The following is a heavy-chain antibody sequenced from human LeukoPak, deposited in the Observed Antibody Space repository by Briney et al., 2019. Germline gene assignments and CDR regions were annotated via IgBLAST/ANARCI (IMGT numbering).Heavy chain of an antibody. J-gene: IGHJ3*02. CDR2: ISASAGRT. D-gene: IGHD1-1*01. CDR3: AKSTTTGLNDAFDI. CDR1: GFTFSNYA. Sequence: PGGSLRLSCAASGFTFSNYAMNWVRQAPGKGLEWVSAISASAGRTYYADSVKGRFTISRANSKNTLYLQMNSLRGEDTAVYYCAKSTTTGLNDAFDIWGQGTMVTVSS. V-gene: IGHV3-23*01.